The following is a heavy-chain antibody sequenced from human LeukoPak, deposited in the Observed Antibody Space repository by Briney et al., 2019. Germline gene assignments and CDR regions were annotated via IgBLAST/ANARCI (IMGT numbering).Heavy chain of an antibody. CDR3: AKDRPLSLSSDAFDI. J-gene: IGHJ3*02. Sequence: GGSLRLSCAASGFTFSNYAMTWVRQAPGKGLEWVSGITGSGGNTYYADSVKGRFTISRDNSRNTLYLQMNSLRAEDTAVYYCAKDRPLSLSSDAFDIWGQGTMVTVSS. CDR1: GFTFSNYA. V-gene: IGHV3-23*01. D-gene: IGHD2/OR15-2a*01. CDR2: ITGSGGNT.